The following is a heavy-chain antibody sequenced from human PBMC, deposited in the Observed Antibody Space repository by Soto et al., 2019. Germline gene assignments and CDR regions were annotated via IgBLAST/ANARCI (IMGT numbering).Heavy chain of an antibody. D-gene: IGHD5-18*01. Sequence: GGSLRLSCAASGFTFSSYGMHWVRQAPGKGLEWVAVIWYDGSNKYYADSVKGRFTISRDNSKNTLYLQMNSLRAEDTAVYYCARRGYSYGYHYYYGMDVWGQGTTVTV. CDR2: IWYDGSNK. V-gene: IGHV3-33*01. J-gene: IGHJ6*02. CDR3: ARRGYSYGYHYYYGMDV. CDR1: GFTFSSYG.